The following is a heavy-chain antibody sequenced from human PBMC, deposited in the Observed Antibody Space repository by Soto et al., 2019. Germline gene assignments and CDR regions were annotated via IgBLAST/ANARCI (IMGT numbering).Heavy chain of an antibody. V-gene: IGHV3-30*18. CDR1: GFTFSSYG. CDR2: ISYDGSNK. CDR3: AKLGYCSSTSCYGFDY. J-gene: IGHJ4*02. Sequence: QVQLVESGGGVVQPGRSLRLSCAASGFTFSSYGMHWVRQAPGKGLEWVAVISYDGSNKYYADSAKGRFTISRDNSKNTLYLQINSLRAEDTAVYYGAKLGYCSSTSCYGFDYWGQGTLVTVSS. D-gene: IGHD2-2*01.